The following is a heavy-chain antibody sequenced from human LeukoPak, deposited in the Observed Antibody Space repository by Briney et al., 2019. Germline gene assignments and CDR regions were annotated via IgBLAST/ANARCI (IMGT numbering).Heavy chain of an antibody. J-gene: IGHJ5*02. Sequence: PGGSLRLSCTASGFTFINAWMSWVRQPPGKGLEWVGRIKSKTDGGTTDYSALVKGRFTISRDDSKNTLYLQMNSLKTEDTAVYYCTTGSLIDPWGQGTLVTVSS. CDR2: IKSKTDGGTT. CDR1: GFTFINAW. V-gene: IGHV3-15*01. CDR3: TTGSLIDP.